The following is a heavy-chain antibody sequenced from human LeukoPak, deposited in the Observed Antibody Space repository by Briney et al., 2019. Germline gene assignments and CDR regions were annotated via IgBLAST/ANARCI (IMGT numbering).Heavy chain of an antibody. D-gene: IGHD1-26*01. CDR2: IYTSGST. Sequence: SETLSLTCTVSGGSISSGSYYWSWIRQPAGKGLEWIGRIYTSGSTNYNPSLKSRVTISVDTSKNQFSLKLSSVTAADTAVYYCARGAAGATYYYYYYYMDVWGKGTTVTVSS. V-gene: IGHV4-61*02. CDR1: GGSISSGSYY. J-gene: IGHJ6*03. CDR3: ARGAAGATYYYYYYYMDV.